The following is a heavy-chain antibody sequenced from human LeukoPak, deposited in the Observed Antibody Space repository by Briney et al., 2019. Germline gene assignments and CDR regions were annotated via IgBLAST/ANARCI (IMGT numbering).Heavy chain of an antibody. V-gene: IGHV3-7*01. CDR3: AREIGYCSGGSCPAHDY. Sequence: GGSLRLSCAASGFTFSSYWMSWVRQAPGKGLEWVANIKQDGSEKYYVDSVKGRFTISRDNAKNSLYLQMNSLRAEDTAVYYCAREIGYCSGGSCPAHDYWGQGTLVTVSS. D-gene: IGHD2-15*01. CDR2: IKQDGSEK. J-gene: IGHJ4*02. CDR1: GFTFSSYW.